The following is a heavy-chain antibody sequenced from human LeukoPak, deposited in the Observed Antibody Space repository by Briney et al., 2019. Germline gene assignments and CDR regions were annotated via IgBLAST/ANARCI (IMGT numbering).Heavy chain of an antibody. D-gene: IGHD1-1*01. CDR2: IIHSGST. V-gene: IGHV4-34*01. CDR1: GGXFSGSY. Sequence: PSETLSLTCAVYGGXFSGSYWSWICQSPGKGLQWIGEIIHSGSTTYNPSLKSRVTISIDTSKNQFSLKLSSVTAADTAVYYCARGGGDWNDAYQNAFDIWDQGTMGTVSS. J-gene: IGHJ3*02. CDR3: ARGGGDWNDAYQNAFDI.